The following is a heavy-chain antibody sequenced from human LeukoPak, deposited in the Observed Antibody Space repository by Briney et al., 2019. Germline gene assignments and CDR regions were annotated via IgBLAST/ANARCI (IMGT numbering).Heavy chain of an antibody. D-gene: IGHD6-19*01. CDR3: ARHGKEQWLEDPFDY. CDR2: IYYSGST. J-gene: IGHJ4*02. Sequence: SEPLSLTCTVSVGSLSSSSYYSGWVRHPPGKGLEWIGSIYYSGSTYYNPSLKSRVTISVDTSKNQFSLKVSSVTAADTAVYYCARHGKEQWLEDPFDYWGQGTLVTVSS. CDR1: VGSLSSSSYY. V-gene: IGHV4-39*01.